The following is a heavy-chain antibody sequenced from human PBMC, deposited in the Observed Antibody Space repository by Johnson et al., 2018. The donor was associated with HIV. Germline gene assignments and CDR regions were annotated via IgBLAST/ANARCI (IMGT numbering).Heavy chain of an antibody. J-gene: IGHJ3*02. D-gene: IGHD3-22*01. CDR1: GFTFSSYA. Sequence: QEKLVESGGGVVQPGRSLRLSCAASGFTFSSYAMHWVRQAPGKGLEWVAVISYDGSNKYYADSVKGRFTISRDNSKNTLYLQMNSLRAEDTAVYYCARVNYDSSGGFDIWGQGTMVTVSS. V-gene: IGHV3-30*04. CDR3: ARVNYDSSGGFDI. CDR2: ISYDGSNK.